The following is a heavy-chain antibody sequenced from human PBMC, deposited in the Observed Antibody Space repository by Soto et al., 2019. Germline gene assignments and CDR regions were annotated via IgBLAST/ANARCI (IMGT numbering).Heavy chain of an antibody. CDR3: ARAMQFSSSWSSYYYYYMDV. CDR1: GFTFSSYG. CDR2: IWYDGSNK. V-gene: IGHV3-33*01. J-gene: IGHJ6*03. Sequence: GGSLRLSCAASGFTFSSYGMHWVRQAPGKGLEWVAVIWYDGSNKYYADSVKGRFTNSRDKSKNTLYLQMNSLRAEDTAVYYCARAMQFSSSWSSYYYYYMDVWGKGTTVTVSS. D-gene: IGHD6-13*01.